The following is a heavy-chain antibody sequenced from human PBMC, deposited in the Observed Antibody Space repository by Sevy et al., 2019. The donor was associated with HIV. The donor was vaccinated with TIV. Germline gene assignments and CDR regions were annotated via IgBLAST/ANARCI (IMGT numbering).Heavy chain of an antibody. CDR1: RFSFSSYA. Sequence: GGSLRLSCAASRFSFSSYAMSWVRQAPGKGLEWVSSMTGSGGTIYYGDSVKGRFTISRDNSKNTLYLQMNSLRAEDTAVYYCAKDGRNGGVFEYFQDWGQGTLVTVS. CDR3: AKDGRNGGVFEYFQD. CDR2: MTGSGGTI. J-gene: IGHJ1*01. D-gene: IGHD2-8*02. V-gene: IGHV3-23*01.